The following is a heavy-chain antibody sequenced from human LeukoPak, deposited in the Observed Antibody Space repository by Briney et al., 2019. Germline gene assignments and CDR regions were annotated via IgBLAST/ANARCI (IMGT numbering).Heavy chain of an antibody. CDR3: AKDFPHYSKVPHGMDV. D-gene: IGHD3-10*01. CDR1: GFGFGQYE. Sequence: GGSLRLSCAASGFGFGQYEMNWVRQAPGKGLEWIAYISVRAATIYYGDSVEGRSTISRDDAKNSLYLQMNGLRVEDTAIYYCAKDFPHYSKVPHGMDVWGQGTTVTV. J-gene: IGHJ6*02. V-gene: IGHV3-48*03. CDR2: ISVRAATI.